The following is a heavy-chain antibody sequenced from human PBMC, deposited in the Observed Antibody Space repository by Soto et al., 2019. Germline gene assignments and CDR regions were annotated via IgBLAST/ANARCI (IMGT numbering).Heavy chain of an antibody. CDR3: ARAGYSDSSDWQWFDP. D-gene: IGHD6-6*01. V-gene: IGHV3-48*02. CDR1: GFTFSVYT. J-gene: IGHJ5*02. CDR2: ITSSGTTI. Sequence: EAQLVESGGGLVQPGGSLRLSCAASGFTFSVYTMHWVRQSPGKGLEWISSITSSGTTISYADSVKGRFTISRDNAKSSLFLQMDTLRDEDTAVYYCARAGYSDSSDWQWFDPWGQGTLVTVSS.